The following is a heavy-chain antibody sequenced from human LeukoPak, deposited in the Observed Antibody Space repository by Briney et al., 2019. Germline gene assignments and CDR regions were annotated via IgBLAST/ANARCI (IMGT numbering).Heavy chain of an antibody. Sequence: SETLSLTCTVSGGSISSSGYYWGWIRQPPGKGLEWIGSIYYSGSTYYNPSLKSRVTISVDTSKNQFSLKLSSVTAADTAVYYCARRRYCSSTSCRTFDYWGQGTLVTVSS. CDR2: IYYSGST. J-gene: IGHJ4*02. CDR1: GGSISSSGYY. V-gene: IGHV4-39*01. D-gene: IGHD2-2*01. CDR3: ARRRYCSSTSCRTFDY.